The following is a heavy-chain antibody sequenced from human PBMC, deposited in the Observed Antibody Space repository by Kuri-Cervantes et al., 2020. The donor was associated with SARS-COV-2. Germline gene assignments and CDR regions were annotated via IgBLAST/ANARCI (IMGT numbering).Heavy chain of an antibody. Sequence: LSLTCAASGFTFSSYWMSWVRQAPGKGLEWVANIKQDGSEKYYVDSVKGRFTISRDNYRSTVHLQVNSLRVEDTAVYYCAKDHGSDWTFPGSWGQGTQVTVSS. D-gene: IGHD6-19*01. CDR1: GFTFSSYW. CDR3: AKDHGSDWTFPGS. V-gene: IGHV3-7*01. J-gene: IGHJ5*02. CDR2: IKQDGSEK.